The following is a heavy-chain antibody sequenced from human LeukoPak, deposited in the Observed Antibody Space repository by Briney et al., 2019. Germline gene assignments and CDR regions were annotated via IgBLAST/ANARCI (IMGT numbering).Heavy chain of an antibody. Sequence: GGSLRLSCAASGFSFSNYALTWVRQAPGKGLEWVSYITANGRTTYYADSVKGRFTISRDNSKNTLHLQMSSLRAEDSAVYYCAQTVAGRPFDPWGQGTLVTVSS. CDR1: GFSFSNYA. J-gene: IGHJ5*02. CDR3: AQTVAGRPFDP. CDR2: ITANGRTT. V-gene: IGHV3-23*01. D-gene: IGHD6-19*01.